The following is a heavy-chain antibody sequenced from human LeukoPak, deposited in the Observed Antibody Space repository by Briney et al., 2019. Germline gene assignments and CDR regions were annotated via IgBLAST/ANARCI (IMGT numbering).Heavy chain of an antibody. D-gene: IGHD3-16*01. CDR3: ARDKTVMITFGGVIP. V-gene: IGHV3-48*04. CDR2: ISSSSSTI. J-gene: IGHJ5*02. Sequence: GGSLRLSCAASGFTFSTYSMNWVRQAPGKGLEWVSYISSSSSTIYYADSVKGRFTISRDNAKNSLYLQMNSLRAEDTAVYYCARDKTVMITFGGVIPWGQGTLVTVSS. CDR1: GFTFSTYS.